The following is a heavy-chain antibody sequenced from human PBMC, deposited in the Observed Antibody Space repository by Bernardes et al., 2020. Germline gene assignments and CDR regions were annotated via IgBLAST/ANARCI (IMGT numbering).Heavy chain of an antibody. CDR1: GYTLTALS. CDR2: FDPEDGET. Sequence: ASVKVSCKVSGYTLTALSMHWVRQAPGKGLEWMGGFDPEDGETIYAQKFQGRVTMTEDTSTDTAYMELSSLRSEDTAVYYCATVPYYYGSGSYVNWGQGTLVTVSS. D-gene: IGHD3-10*01. V-gene: IGHV1-24*01. CDR3: ATVPYYYGSGSYVN. J-gene: IGHJ4*02.